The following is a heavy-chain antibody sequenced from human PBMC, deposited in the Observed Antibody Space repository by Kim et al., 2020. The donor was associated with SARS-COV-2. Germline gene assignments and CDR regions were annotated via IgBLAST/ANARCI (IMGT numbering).Heavy chain of an antibody. CDR2: IWYDGSNK. CDR1: GFTFSSYG. Sequence: GGSLRLSCAASGFTFSSYGMHWVRQAPGKGLEWVAGIWYDGSNKYYADSVKGRLTISRDNSKNTMYLQMNSLRAEDTAVYYCARLRWLRDYYYGMDVWGQGTPVTVSS. CDR3: ARLRWLRDYYYGMDV. D-gene: IGHD5-12*01. V-gene: IGHV3-33*01. J-gene: IGHJ6*02.